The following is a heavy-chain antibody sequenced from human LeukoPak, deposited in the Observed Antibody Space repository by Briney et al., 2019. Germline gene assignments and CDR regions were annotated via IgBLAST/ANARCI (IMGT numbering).Heavy chain of an antibody. Sequence: SETLSLTCTVSGGSISSYYWSWIRQPAGKGLEWIGRIYTSGSTNYNPSLKSRVTMSIDTSKNQFSLKLSSVTAADTAVYYCARELWETGDQGMDVWGQGTTVTVSS. J-gene: IGHJ6*02. CDR3: ARELWETGDQGMDV. CDR1: GGSISSYY. V-gene: IGHV4-4*07. D-gene: IGHD7-27*01. CDR2: IYTSGST.